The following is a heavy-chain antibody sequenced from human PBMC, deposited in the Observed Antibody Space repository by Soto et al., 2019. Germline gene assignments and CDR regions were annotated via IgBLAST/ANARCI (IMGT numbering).Heavy chain of an antibody. CDR1: GGFVSSGSYY. D-gene: IGHD3-22*01. CDR3: ARDPGYYYDSSGYPTYYGMDV. Sequence: QVQLQESGPGLVKPSETLSLTCTVSGGFVSSGSYYWSWIRQPPGKGLEWIGYIYYSGSTNYNPSLKSRVTISVDTSKNQFSLKLSSVTAADTAVYYCARDPGYYYDSSGYPTYYGMDVWGQGTTVTVSS. J-gene: IGHJ6*02. V-gene: IGHV4-61*01. CDR2: IYYSGST.